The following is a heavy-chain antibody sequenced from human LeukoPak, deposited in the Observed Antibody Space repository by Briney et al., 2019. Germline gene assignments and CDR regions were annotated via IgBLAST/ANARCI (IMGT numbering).Heavy chain of an antibody. CDR1: GGTFSSYA. D-gene: IGHD2-21*02. J-gene: IGHJ4*02. Sequence: ASVKVSCTASGGTFSSYAISWVRQAPGQGLEWMGGIIPIFGTANYAQKFQGRVTITADESTSTAYMELSSLRSEDTAVYYCAIAYCGGDRLPFDYWGQGTLVTVSS. CDR3: AIAYCGGDRLPFDY. V-gene: IGHV1-69*13. CDR2: IIPIFGTA.